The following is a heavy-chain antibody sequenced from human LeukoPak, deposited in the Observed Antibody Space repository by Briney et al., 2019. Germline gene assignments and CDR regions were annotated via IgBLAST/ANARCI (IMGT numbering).Heavy chain of an antibody. V-gene: IGHV1-69*05. CDR1: GGTFSSYA. CDR2: IIPIFGTA. D-gene: IGHD3-9*01. CDR3: AREVGDILTGYRNWFDP. Sequence: SVKVSCKASGGTFSSYAISWVRQAPGQGLEWMGGIIPIFGTANYAQKFQGRVTITTDESTSTAYMELSSLRSEDTAVYYCAREVGDILTGYRNWFDPWGQGTLVTVSS. J-gene: IGHJ5*02.